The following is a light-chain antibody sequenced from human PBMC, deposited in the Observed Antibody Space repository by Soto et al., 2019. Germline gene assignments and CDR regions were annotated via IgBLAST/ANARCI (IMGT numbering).Light chain of an antibody. CDR2: GAS. CDR1: QSVNNN. CDR3: QQYDNWPLT. J-gene: IGKJ4*01. Sequence: EIVMTQSPVTLSVSPGERATLSCRASQSVNNNYLAWYQQKPGQAPRLLIYGASTRATGIPARFSGSGSGTEFTLTISSLQSEDFAVYYCQQYDNWPLTFGGGTKVDIK. V-gene: IGKV3-15*01.